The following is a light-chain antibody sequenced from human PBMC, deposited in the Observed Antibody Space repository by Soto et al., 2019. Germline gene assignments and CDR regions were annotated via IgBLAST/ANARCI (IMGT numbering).Light chain of an antibody. CDR2: DAS. CDR1: QSVSSY. J-gene: IGKJ3*01. CDR3: QQRSSWPPEEFT. Sequence: EIVLTQSPATLSLSPGERATLSCRASQSVSSYLAWYQQKPGQAPRLLIYDASNRATGIPARFSGSGSGTDFTLTISSLEPEDFAVYYCQQRSSWPPEEFTFGPGTKVDIK. V-gene: IGKV3-11*01.